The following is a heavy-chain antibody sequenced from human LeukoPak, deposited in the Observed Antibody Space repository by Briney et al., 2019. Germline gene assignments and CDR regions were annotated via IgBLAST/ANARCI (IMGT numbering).Heavy chain of an antibody. CDR1: GGXISSSSYY. V-gene: IGHV4-39*01. D-gene: IGHD6-13*01. Sequence: SETLSLTCSVSGGXISSSSYYWGWIRQPPGKGLEWIGSIYYSGSTYYNPSLKSRVTISVDTSKNQFSMKLTSVTAADTAVYYCARHKGLNHLVPMDYWGQGTLVTVSS. CDR2: IYYSGST. CDR3: ARHKGLNHLVPMDY. J-gene: IGHJ4*02.